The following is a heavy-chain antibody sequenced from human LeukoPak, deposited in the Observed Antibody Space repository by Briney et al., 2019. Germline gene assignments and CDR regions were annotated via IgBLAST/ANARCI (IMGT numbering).Heavy chain of an antibody. Sequence: GGSLRLSCAASGFTFRSYSMTWVRQAPGKGLEWVSSITGSSGHIYYADSVKGRFTISRDNAKNSLYLQMNSLRDEDTAVYYCARVLGSSEDYVWGSYRFWGQGTLVTVSS. J-gene: IGHJ4*02. CDR2: ITGSSGHI. V-gene: IGHV3-21*01. CDR1: GFTFRSYS. D-gene: IGHD3-16*02. CDR3: ARVLGSSEDYVWGSYRF.